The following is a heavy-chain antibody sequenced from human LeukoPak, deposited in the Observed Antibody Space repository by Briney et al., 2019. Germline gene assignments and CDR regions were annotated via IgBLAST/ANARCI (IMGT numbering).Heavy chain of an antibody. V-gene: IGHV3-23*01. CDR1: GFTFSSYA. CDR3: AKWARYCTNGVCYYFDY. D-gene: IGHD2-8*01. J-gene: IGHJ4*02. Sequence: GGSLRLSCAASGFTFSSYAMSWVRQAPGKGLEWVSAISGSGGSTYYADSVKGRFTTSRDNSKNTLYLQMNSLRAEDTAVYYCAKWARYCTNGVCYYFDYWGQGTLVTVSS. CDR2: ISGSGGST.